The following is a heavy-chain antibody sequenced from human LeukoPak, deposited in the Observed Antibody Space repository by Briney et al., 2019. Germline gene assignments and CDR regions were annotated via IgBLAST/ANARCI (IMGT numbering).Heavy chain of an antibody. CDR3: AHSTYYYDSSGYYADY. J-gene: IGHJ4*02. CDR1: GFSLSSNGVG. Sequence: SGPTLVNPTQTLTLTCTFSGFSLSSNGVGVGWIRQPPGKTLEWLALIYWDDDKRYSPSLKSRLTITKDTSKNQVVLTMTNMDPVDTATYYCAHSTYYYDSSGYYADYWGQGTLVTVSS. V-gene: IGHV2-5*02. D-gene: IGHD3-22*01. CDR2: IYWDDDK.